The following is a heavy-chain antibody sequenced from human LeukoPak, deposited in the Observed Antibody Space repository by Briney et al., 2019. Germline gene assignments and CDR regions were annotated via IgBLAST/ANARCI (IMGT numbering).Heavy chain of an antibody. CDR1: GFTFTHYW. Sequence: GGSLRLSCAASGFTFTHYWMSWVRQAPGKGREWVANINQDGSEKYYVDSVKGGFTISRDNAKNSLYLQMNSLRAEDTAIYYCARDPGSATAMDTRAGDWSQGTLVTVSS. V-gene: IGHV3-7*01. CDR2: INQDGSEK. D-gene: IGHD5-18*01. J-gene: IGHJ4*02. CDR3: ARDPGSATAMDTRAGD.